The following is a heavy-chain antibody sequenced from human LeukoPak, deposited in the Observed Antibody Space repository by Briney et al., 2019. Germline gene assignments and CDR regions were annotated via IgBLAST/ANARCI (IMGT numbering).Heavy chain of an antibody. J-gene: IGHJ3*02. CDR1: GFTFSSYG. V-gene: IGHV3-30*02. D-gene: IGHD3-10*01. Sequence: GGSLRLSCAASGFTFSSYGMHWVRQAPGKGLEWVAFIRYDGSNKYYADSVKGRFTISRDNSKNTLYLQMNSLRAEDTAVYYCAMRRITMVRDAFDIWGQGTMVTVSS. CDR2: IRYDGSNK. CDR3: AMRRITMVRDAFDI.